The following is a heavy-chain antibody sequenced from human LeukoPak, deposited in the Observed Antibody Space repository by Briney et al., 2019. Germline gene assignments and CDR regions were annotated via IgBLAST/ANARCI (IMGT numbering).Heavy chain of an antibody. Sequence: SETLSLTCIVPGGSISTYYWSWIRQPPGKGLEWIGYIYYSGNTNYKPSLKSRVTISVDTSKSQLSLKLSSVTAADTAVYYCARGFDWLAYFDYWGQGALVTVSS. CDR2: IYYSGNT. CDR1: GGSISTYY. V-gene: IGHV4-59*01. D-gene: IGHD3-9*01. CDR3: ARGFDWLAYFDY. J-gene: IGHJ4*02.